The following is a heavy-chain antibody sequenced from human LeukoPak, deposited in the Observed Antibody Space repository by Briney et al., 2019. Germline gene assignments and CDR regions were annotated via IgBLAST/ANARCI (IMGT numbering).Heavy chain of an antibody. CDR3: AKDPGSSSWPNDAFDI. Sequence: HPGGSLRLSCAASGFTFSSYAMSWVRQAPGKGLEWVSAISGSGGSTYHADSVKGRFTISRDNSKNTLYLQMNSLRAEDTAVYYCAKDPGSSSWPNDAFDIWGQGTMVTVSS. CDR1: GFTFSSYA. J-gene: IGHJ3*02. CDR2: ISGSGGST. D-gene: IGHD6-13*01. V-gene: IGHV3-23*01.